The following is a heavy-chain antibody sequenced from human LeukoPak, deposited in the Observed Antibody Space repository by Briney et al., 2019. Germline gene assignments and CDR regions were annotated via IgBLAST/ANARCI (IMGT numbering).Heavy chain of an antibody. J-gene: IGHJ6*02. D-gene: IGHD3-10*01. CDR2: ISSSSSYI. CDR1: GFTFSSYS. V-gene: IGHV3-21*01. CDR3: ARAMVRGVSYYYYGMDV. Sequence: GGSLRLSCAASGFTFSSYSMNWVRQAPGKGLEWVSSISSSSSYIYYADSVKGRFTISRDNAKNSLYLQMNSLRAEDTAVYYCARAMVRGVSYYYYGMDVWGQGTTVTVSS.